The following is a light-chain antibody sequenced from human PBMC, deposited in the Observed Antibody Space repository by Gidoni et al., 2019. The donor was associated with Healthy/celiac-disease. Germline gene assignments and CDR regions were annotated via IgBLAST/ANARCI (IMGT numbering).Light chain of an antibody. CDR3: QSYDSSLNWV. J-gene: IGLJ3*02. V-gene: IGLV1-40*01. CDR2: GNS. CDR1: SSNIGADYD. Sequence: QSVLTQPPSVSGAPGQRVTISCTGSSSNIGADYDVHWYQQLPGTAPKLLIDGNSNRPSGVPDRFSGSKSGTSASLAITGLQAEDEADYYCQSYDSSLNWVFGGGTKLTVL.